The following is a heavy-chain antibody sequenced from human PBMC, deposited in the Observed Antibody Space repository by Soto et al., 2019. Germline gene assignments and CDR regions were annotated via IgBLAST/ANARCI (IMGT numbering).Heavy chain of an antibody. CDR3: AKGGPAEYYYGSGSYYKFDY. CDR1: GFTFSSYA. V-gene: IGHV3-23*01. J-gene: IGHJ4*02. Sequence: GGSLRLSCAASGFTFSSYAMSWVRQAPGKGLEWVSAISGSGGSTYYADSVKGRFTISRDNSKNTLYLQMNSLRAEDTAVYYCAKGGPAEYYYGSGSYYKFDYWGQGTLVTVSS. D-gene: IGHD3-10*01. CDR2: ISGSGGST.